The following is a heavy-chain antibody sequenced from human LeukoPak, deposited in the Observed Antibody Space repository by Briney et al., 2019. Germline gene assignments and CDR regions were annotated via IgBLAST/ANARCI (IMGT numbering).Heavy chain of an antibody. J-gene: IGHJ4*02. Sequence: GGSLRLSCAASGFGFSNYWMSWVRQAPGKGLEWVANMNADGSEKNYFDSVKGRFTISRDNAQDSLYLQMNSLRAEDTAVYYCARDRGYSNLDYWGQGTLLTVSS. D-gene: IGHD4-11*01. CDR1: GFGFSNYW. CDR2: MNADGSEK. CDR3: ARDRGYSNLDY. V-gene: IGHV3-7*01.